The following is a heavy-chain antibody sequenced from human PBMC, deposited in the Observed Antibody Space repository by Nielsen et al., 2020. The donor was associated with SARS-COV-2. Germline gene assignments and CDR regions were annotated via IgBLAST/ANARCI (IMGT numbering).Heavy chain of an antibody. V-gene: IGHV3-23*01. D-gene: IGHD2-2*01. CDR3: AKDLIPLGYCSSTSCHDAFDI. Sequence: GGSLRLSCAASGFTFSSYAMSWVRQAPGKGLEWVSAISGSGGSTYYADSVKGRFTISRDNSKNTLYLQMNSLRAEDTAVYYCAKDLIPLGYCSSTSCHDAFDIWGQGTMVTVSS. CDR2: ISGSGGST. CDR1: GFTFSSYA. J-gene: IGHJ3*02.